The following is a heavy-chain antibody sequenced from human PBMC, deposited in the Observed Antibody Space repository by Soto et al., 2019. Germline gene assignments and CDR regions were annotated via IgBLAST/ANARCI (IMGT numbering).Heavy chain of an antibody. CDR2: MNPNSGNT. J-gene: IGHJ4*02. V-gene: IGHV1-8*02. CDR1: GNTVPNYA. CDR3: AITHLRFGEHHY. Sequence: ASVKVSCKASGNTVPNYAIHWVRQAPGQGLEWMGWMNPNSGNTGYAQKFQGRVTMTRNTSISTAYMELSSLRSEDTAVYYCAITHLRFGEHHYWGQGTLVTVSS. D-gene: IGHD3-10*01.